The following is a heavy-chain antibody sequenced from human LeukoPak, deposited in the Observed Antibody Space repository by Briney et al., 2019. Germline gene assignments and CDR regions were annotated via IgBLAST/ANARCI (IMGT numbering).Heavy chain of an antibody. V-gene: IGHV3-23*01. J-gene: IGHJ4*02. D-gene: IGHD3-22*01. CDR1: GFTFSSYA. Sequence: GGSLRLSCSASGFTFSSYAMRWVRQAPGGGLQWVSGISSSGGDKTYYIDSVKGRFTISRDNSKNTLYLQMNSLRAEDTAVYYCARDPSLDYYDSSGYWDYWGQGTLVTVSS. CDR3: ARDPSLDYYDSSGYWDY. CDR2: ISSSGGDKT.